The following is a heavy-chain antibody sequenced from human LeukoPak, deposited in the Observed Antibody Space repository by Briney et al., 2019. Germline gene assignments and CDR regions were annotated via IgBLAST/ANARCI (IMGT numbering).Heavy chain of an antibody. Sequence: GGSLRLSCAASGFTFSSYWMSWVRQAPGKGLEWVANIKQDGSQNHYLDSVKGRFTISRDNAKNSLYLQMNTLRVEDTAVYYCVRIYGNSYYDYWGQGTLVTVSS. J-gene: IGHJ4*02. V-gene: IGHV3-7*01. CDR2: IKQDGSQN. CDR3: VRIYGNSYYDY. D-gene: IGHD4-23*01. CDR1: GFTFSSYW.